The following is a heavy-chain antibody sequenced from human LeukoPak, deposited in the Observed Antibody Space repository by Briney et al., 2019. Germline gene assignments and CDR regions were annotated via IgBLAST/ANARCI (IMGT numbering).Heavy chain of an antibody. Sequence: ASVKVSCKASGYTFTSYYMHWVRQAPGQGLEWMGIINPSGGSTSYAQKFQGRVTMTRDTSTSTVYMELSSLRSEDTAVYYCARGGGQLLGYNWFDPWGQGTLVTVSS. J-gene: IGHJ5*02. V-gene: IGHV1-46*01. CDR1: GYTFTSYY. CDR2: INPSGGST. D-gene: IGHD2-2*01. CDR3: ARGGGQLLGYNWFDP.